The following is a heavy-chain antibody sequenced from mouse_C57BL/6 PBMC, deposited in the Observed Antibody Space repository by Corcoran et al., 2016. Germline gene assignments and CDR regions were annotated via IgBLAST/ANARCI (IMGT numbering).Heavy chain of an antibody. CDR3: ASLYYYGSSYYFDY. CDR2: ISYDGSN. CDR1: GYSITSGYY. Sequence: DVQLQESGPGLVKPSQSLSLTCSVTGYSITSGYYWNWIRQFPGNKLEWMGYISYDGSNNYNPSLKNRISITRYTSKNQFFLKLNSVTTEDTATYYCASLYYYGSSYYFDYWGQGTTLTVSS. J-gene: IGHJ2*01. D-gene: IGHD1-1*01. V-gene: IGHV3-6*01.